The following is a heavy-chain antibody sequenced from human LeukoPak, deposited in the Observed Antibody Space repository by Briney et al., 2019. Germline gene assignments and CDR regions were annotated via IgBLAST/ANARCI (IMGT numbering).Heavy chain of an antibody. Sequence: GGSLRLSCAASGFTFSSYAMSWVRQAPGKGLERVSAISGSGGSTYYADSVKGRFTISRDNSKNTLYLQMNSLRAEDTAAYYCAKDRLSGAAAGYYFDYWGQGTLVTVSS. J-gene: IGHJ4*02. CDR1: GFTFSSYA. V-gene: IGHV3-23*01. CDR2: ISGSGGST. CDR3: AKDRLSGAAAGYYFDY. D-gene: IGHD6-13*01.